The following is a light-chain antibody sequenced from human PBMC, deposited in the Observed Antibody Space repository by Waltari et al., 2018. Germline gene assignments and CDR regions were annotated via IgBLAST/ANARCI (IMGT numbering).Light chain of an antibody. Sequence: QSALTQPASVSGSPGQSITISCTGTSSDVGGYNYVSWYQQYPAKAPKLMIYDVSYRPSGVFNRLSGSKSGNTASLTISGLQAEDEADYYCSSYRSSSPYVFGTGTKVTVL. V-gene: IGLV2-14*03. J-gene: IGLJ1*01. CDR1: SSDVGGYNY. CDR3: SSYRSSSPYV. CDR2: DVS.